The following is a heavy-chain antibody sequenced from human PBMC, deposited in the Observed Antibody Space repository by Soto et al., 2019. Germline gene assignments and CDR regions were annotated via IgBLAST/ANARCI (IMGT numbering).Heavy chain of an antibody. CDR1: GYTFTSYG. CDR2: ISAYNRNT. Sequence: GASVKVSCKASGYTFTSYGISWVRQAPGQGLEWMGWISAYNRNTNYAQKLQGRVTMTTDTSTSTAYMELRSLRSDDTAVYYCARDLWFGELLVFYYGMDVWGQGTTVTVSS. V-gene: IGHV1-18*01. D-gene: IGHD3-10*01. CDR3: ARDLWFGELLVFYYGMDV. J-gene: IGHJ6*02.